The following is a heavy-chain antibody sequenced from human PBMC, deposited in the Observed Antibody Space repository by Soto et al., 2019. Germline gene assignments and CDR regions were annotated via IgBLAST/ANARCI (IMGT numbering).Heavy chain of an antibody. V-gene: IGHV1-69*01. CDR1: GGTFSSYA. CDR2: IIPIFGTA. Sequence: QVQLVQSGAEVKKPGSSVKVSCKASGGTFSSYAISWVRQAPGQGLEWMGGIIPIFGTANYAQKFHGRVTITADESTSTAYMELSSLRSEDTAVYYCARRRGSGYHPTNYGMDVWGQGTTVTVSS. D-gene: IGHD3-22*01. J-gene: IGHJ6*02. CDR3: ARRRGSGYHPTNYGMDV.